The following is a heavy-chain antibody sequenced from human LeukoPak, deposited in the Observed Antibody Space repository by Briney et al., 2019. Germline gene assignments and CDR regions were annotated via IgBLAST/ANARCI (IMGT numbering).Heavy chain of an antibody. CDR1: GFTFSSYA. CDR3: ARGTAAAANMIDY. Sequence: GESLRLSCAASGFTFSSYAMHWVRQAPGKGLEWVAVISYDGSNKYYADSVKGRFTIFRDNSKNTLYLQMNSLRAEDTAVYYCARGTAAAANMIDYWGQGTLVTVSS. J-gene: IGHJ4*02. CDR2: ISYDGSNK. D-gene: IGHD6-13*01. V-gene: IGHV3-30-3*01.